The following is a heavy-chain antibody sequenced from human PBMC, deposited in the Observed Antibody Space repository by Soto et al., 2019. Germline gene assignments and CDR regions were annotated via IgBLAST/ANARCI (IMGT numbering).Heavy chain of an antibody. Sequence: QVQLVQSGAAVSKPGSSVKVSCKASGGTFGIYAIGWVRQAPGQGLEWMGGIIPAFGTTKNAQKFQDRVAMTADESTNTVYMERRGLRFDDTAVYYCARVPRQMLDGPTRNGMDVWGQGTTLIVSS. D-gene: IGHD2-2*01. J-gene: IGHJ6*02. CDR3: ARVPRQMLDGPTRNGMDV. CDR2: IIPAFGTT. CDR1: GGTFGIYA. V-gene: IGHV1-69*01.